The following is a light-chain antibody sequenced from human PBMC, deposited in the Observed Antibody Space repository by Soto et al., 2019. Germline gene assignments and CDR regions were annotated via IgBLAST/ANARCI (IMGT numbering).Light chain of an antibody. CDR3: QVWDSSSDHSV. CDR1: NLGTKS. Sequence: SYELTQPPSVSVAPGQTARISCGGSNLGTKSVHWYQQKPGQAPLLVVYDDSDRPSGIPERFSGSNSGNTATLTIRRVEAGDEADYYCQVWDSSSDHSVFGSGTKVTVL. V-gene: IGLV3-21*02. CDR2: DDS. J-gene: IGLJ1*01.